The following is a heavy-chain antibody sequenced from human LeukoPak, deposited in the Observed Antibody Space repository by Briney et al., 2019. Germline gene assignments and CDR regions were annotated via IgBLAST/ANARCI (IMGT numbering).Heavy chain of an antibody. CDR2: IYYSGST. D-gene: IGHD3-10*01. CDR1: GGSISSYY. Sequence: SETLSLTCTVSGGSISSYYWSWIRQPPEKGLEGIGYIYYSGSTTYNPSLRSRVTISVDTSKYQLSLKLSSVTAADTAVYYCARVFYYGSGTFDLWGRGTLVTVSS. CDR3: ARVFYYGSGTFDL. J-gene: IGHJ2*01. V-gene: IGHV4-59*01.